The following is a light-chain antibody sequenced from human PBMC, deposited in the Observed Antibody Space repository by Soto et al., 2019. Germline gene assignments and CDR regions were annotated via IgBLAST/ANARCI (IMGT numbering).Light chain of an antibody. Sequence: EMVLTQSPGTLSLSPGERATLSCRASQSVGASYLAWYQQKPGQAPRLLINGASSRATGIPARFSGSGSGTDFTLTISSLEAEDFAVYYCQQRSNWPTFGQGTKVDIK. J-gene: IGKJ1*01. CDR3: QQRSNWPT. CDR2: GAS. V-gene: IGKV3D-20*02. CDR1: QSVGASY.